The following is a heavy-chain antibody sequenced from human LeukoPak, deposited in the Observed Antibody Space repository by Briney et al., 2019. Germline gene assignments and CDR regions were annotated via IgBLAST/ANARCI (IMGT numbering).Heavy chain of an antibody. V-gene: IGHV3-30-3*01. CDR2: ISYDGSNK. Sequence: PGGSLRLSCAASGFTFSSYAMHWVRQAPGKGLEWVAVISYDGSNKYYADSVKGRFTISRDNSKNTLYLQMNSLRAGDTAVYYCAREAYYYDSSDYSYAEYFQHWGQGTLVTVSS. D-gene: IGHD3-22*01. CDR1: GFTFSSYA. CDR3: AREAYYYDSSDYSYAEYFQH. J-gene: IGHJ1*01.